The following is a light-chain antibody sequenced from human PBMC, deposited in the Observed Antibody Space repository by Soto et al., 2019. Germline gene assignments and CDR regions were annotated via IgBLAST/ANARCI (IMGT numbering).Light chain of an antibody. V-gene: IGLV3-25*02. J-gene: IGLJ3*02. Sequence: SYELTQPPSVSVSPGQTARIACSGDALPKQDAYWYQQKPGQAPVLLIYKDKERPSGIPERFSGSSSGTTVTLTIGGVQAEDEADYYCQSSDRGDTYWVFGGGTKLTVL. CDR2: KDK. CDR3: QSSDRGDTYWV. CDR1: ALPKQD.